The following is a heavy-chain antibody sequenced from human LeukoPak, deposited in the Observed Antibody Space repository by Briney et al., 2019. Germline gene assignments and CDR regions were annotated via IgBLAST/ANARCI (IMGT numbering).Heavy chain of an antibody. CDR2: IYYTGST. J-gene: IGHJ4*02. Sequence: SETLALTCTVSGGSISSHYWTWIRQPPGKGLEWIGFIYYTGSTNYNPSLKSRVTISIDTSKDQFSLKLTSVTAADTAVYYCAREVSPPLSEWELGTFAYWGQGTLVTVSS. CDR3: AREVSPPLSEWELGTFAY. D-gene: IGHD1-26*01. CDR1: GGSISSHY. V-gene: IGHV4-59*11.